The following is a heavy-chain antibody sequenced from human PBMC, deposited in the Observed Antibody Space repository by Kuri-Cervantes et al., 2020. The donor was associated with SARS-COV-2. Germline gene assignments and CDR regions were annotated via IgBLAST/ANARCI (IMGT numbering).Heavy chain of an antibody. CDR3: ARAAVALIKYYYSYMDV. Sequence: GSLRLSCTVSGGSISSHYWSWIRQPPGKGLEWIGYIYYSGSTNYNPSLKSRVTISVDTSKNQFSLKLSSVTAADTAVYYCARAAVALIKYYYSYMDVWGKGTTVTVSS. CDR1: GGSISSHY. CDR2: IYYSGST. D-gene: IGHD6-19*01. V-gene: IGHV4-59*11. J-gene: IGHJ6*03.